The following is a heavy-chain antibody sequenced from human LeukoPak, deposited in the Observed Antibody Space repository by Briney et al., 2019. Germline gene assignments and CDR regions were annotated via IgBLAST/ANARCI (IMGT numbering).Heavy chain of an antibody. J-gene: IGHJ4*02. CDR3: AGGLSDYYYTVGY. V-gene: IGHV3-74*01. CDR2: INSDGSNT. D-gene: IGHD3-22*01. Sequence: AGGSLRLSCTTSGFTVTNYWMHWVRQATGKGLVWVSRINSDGSNTNHAGSVKGRFTISRDNARNTLYLQMNSLRAEDTAVYYCAGGLSDYYYTVGYWGQGTLVTVSS. CDR1: GFTVTNYW.